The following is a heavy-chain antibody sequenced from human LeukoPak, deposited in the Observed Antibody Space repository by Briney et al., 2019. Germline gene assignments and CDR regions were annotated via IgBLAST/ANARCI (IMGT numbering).Heavy chain of an antibody. V-gene: IGHV3-23*01. CDR2: ITGSGSGGYA. Sequence: GGSLRLSCAASGFTFSSYAMAWVRQAPGKGLEWVSAITGSGSGGYAFYADSVKGRFTISRDNSQTTLFLQMNSLRAEDTAVYYCAKNYHSGDNYSSYFDYWGQGTLVTVSS. D-gene: IGHD3-22*01. J-gene: IGHJ4*02. CDR1: GFTFSSYA. CDR3: AKNYHSGDNYSSYFDY.